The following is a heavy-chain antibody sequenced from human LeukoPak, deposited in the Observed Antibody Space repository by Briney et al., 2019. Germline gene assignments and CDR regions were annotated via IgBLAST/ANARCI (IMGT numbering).Heavy chain of an antibody. CDR1: GGSFSGYY. J-gene: IGHJ5*02. Sequence: KTSETLSLTCAVYGGSFSGYYWSWIRQPPGKGLEWIGEIKHSGSTNYNPSLKSRVTISVDTSKNQFSLKLSSVTAADTAVFYCARGRLSHTVTRNNWFDPWGQGTLVTVSS. CDR3: ARGRLSHTVTRNNWFDP. CDR2: IKHSGST. V-gene: IGHV4-34*01. D-gene: IGHD4-17*01.